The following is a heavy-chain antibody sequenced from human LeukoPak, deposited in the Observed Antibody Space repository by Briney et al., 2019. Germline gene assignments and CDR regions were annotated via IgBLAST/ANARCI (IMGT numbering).Heavy chain of an antibody. CDR2: IYTSGST. J-gene: IGHJ4*02. CDR3: ARGIVVVPGQLDY. D-gene: IGHD2-2*01. V-gene: IGHV4-4*07. CDR1: GGSISTYY. Sequence: SETLSLTCTVSGGSISTYYWNWIRQTAGRGLELVGRIYTSGSTNYNPSLKSRVTISVDTSKNQFSLKLSSVTAADTAVYYCARGIVVVPGQLDYWGQGTLVTVSS.